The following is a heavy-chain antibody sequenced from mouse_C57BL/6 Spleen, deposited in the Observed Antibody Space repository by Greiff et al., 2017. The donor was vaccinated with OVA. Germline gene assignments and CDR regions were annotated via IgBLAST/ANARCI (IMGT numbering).Heavy chain of an antibody. J-gene: IGHJ3*01. Sequence: VQLQQSGAELVRPGASVTLSCKASGYTFTDYEMHWVKQAPVHGLEWIGAIDPETGGTAYNQKFKGKAILTADKSSSTAYMELRSLTSEDSAVYYCTRPAWFAYWGQGTLVTVSA. CDR1: GYTFTDYE. CDR3: TRPAWFAY. V-gene: IGHV1-15*01. CDR2: IDPETGGT.